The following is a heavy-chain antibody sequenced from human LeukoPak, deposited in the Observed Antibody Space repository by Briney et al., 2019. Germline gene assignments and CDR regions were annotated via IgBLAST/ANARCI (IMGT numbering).Heavy chain of an antibody. CDR3: AKDKSPGIFDY. D-gene: IGHD3-10*01. V-gene: IGHV3-30-3*01. CDR1: GFSFSNYA. Sequence: GGSLRLSCVASGFSFSNYAMHWVRQAPGKGLEWVAVISYDGGDKYHADSVKGRFTISRDNSRNTLYLQMNSLRPEDTASYYCAKDKSPGIFDYWGQGTLVFVSS. CDR2: ISYDGGDK. J-gene: IGHJ4*02.